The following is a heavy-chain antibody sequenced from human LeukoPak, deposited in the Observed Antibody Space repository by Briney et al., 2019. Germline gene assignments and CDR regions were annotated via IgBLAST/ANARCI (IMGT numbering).Heavy chain of an antibody. J-gene: IGHJ4*01. D-gene: IGHD3-22*01. CDR2: IYHSGST. CDR1: DYSITSGYS. V-gene: IGHV4-38-2*02. Sequence: PSETLSHTCTVSDYSITSGYSWGWIRQPPGKGLEWIGSIYHSGSTYYNPSLKSRATISVETSKTQSSLKLRSMTSADTAVYYCARVPLCPYYYDSSCPSEYYFDYGGQRT. CDR3: ARVPLCPYYYDSSCPSEYYFDY.